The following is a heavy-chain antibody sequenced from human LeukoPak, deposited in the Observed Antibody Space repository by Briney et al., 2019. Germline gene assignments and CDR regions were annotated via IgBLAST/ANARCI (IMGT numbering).Heavy chain of an antibody. D-gene: IGHD5-24*01. CDR3: ARDRMAQGWFDP. V-gene: IGHV3-48*03. J-gene: IGHJ5*02. Sequence: GGSLRLSCAASGFTFSSYEMNWVRQAPGRGLEWVSYISSSGSTIYYADSVKGRFTISRDNAKNSLYLQMNSLRAEDTAVYYCARDRMAQGWFDPWGQGTLVTVSS. CDR2: ISSSGSTI. CDR1: GFTFSSYE.